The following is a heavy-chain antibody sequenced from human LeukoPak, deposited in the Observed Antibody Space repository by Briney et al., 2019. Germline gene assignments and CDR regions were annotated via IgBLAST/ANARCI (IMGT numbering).Heavy chain of an antibody. J-gene: IGHJ4*02. Sequence: PGGSLRLSCAASGFTFSSYWMSWVRQAPGKGLEWVANIKQDGSEKYYVDSVKGRFTISRDNAKNSLYLQMNSLRAEDTALYYCARRGFYDTSGYLFDHWGQGTLVTVSS. CDR3: ARRGFYDTSGYLFDH. V-gene: IGHV3-7*01. CDR2: IKQDGSEK. CDR1: GFTFSSYW. D-gene: IGHD3-22*01.